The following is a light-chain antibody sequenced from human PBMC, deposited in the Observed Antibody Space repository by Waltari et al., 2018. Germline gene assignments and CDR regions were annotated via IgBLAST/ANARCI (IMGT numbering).Light chain of an antibody. CDR1: HSLNTNY. CDR3: HQHETAPLT. J-gene: IGKJ4*01. CDR2: GAS. V-gene: IGKV3-20*01. Sequence: EIVLTQSPGTLSLSPGARATLSCRASHSLNTNYFAWYQQKLGQAPRLLIYGASSRATGIPDRFTGSGSGADFTLTISRLEPEDFAVYYCHQHETAPLTFGGGTKVEIK.